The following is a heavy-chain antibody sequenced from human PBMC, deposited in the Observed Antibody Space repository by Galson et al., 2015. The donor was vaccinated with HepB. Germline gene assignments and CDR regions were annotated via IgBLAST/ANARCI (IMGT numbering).Heavy chain of an antibody. CDR3: ARGGPGHTLDY. CDR2: ISSSSSTI. J-gene: IGHJ4*02. V-gene: IGHV3-48*04. Sequence: SLRLSCAASGFTFSSYPMNWVRQAPGKGLEWVSYISSSSSTIYYADSVKGRFTISRDNAKNLLYLQMNSLRAEDTAVYYCARGGPGHTLDYWGQGTLVTVSS. CDR1: GFTFSSYP. D-gene: IGHD2/OR15-2a*01.